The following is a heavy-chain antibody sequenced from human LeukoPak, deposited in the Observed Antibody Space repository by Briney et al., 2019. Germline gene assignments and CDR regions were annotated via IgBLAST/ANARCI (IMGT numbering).Heavy chain of an antibody. Sequence: RESLRLSCSASVFTFITYIMNSVRQAPGKVLDNISYISGSSGTIYYADSVKGRFTISRDNAKSSLYLQMNSLRAEDTAVYYCARRSEFGVLYYMDVWGKGTTVTVSS. CDR3: ARRSEFGVLYYMDV. CDR1: VFTFITYI. CDR2: ISGSSGTI. J-gene: IGHJ6*03. V-gene: IGHV3-48*01. D-gene: IGHD3-16*01.